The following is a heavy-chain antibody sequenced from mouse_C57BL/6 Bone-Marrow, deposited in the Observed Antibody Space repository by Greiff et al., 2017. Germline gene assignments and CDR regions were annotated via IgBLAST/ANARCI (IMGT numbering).Heavy chain of an antibody. J-gene: IGHJ2*01. V-gene: IGHV1-64*01. CDR1: GYTFTSYW. D-gene: IGHD2-2*01. Sequence: QVHVKQPGAELVKPGASVKLSCKASGYTFTSYWMHWVQQRPGQGLEWIGMIHPNSGSTNYNEKFKSKATLTVDKSSSTAYMQLSSLTSEDSAVYYCALWIRRGFDYWGQGTTLTVSS. CDR3: ALWIRRGFDY. CDR2: IHPNSGST.